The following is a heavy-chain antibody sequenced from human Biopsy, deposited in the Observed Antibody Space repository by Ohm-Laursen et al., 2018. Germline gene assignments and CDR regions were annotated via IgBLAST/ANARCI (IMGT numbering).Heavy chain of an antibody. CDR3: ARWETALGRSLDS. V-gene: IGHV1-8*01. CDR1: GYTFTSHD. CDR2: MSPNTGNT. D-gene: IGHD5-18*01. Sequence: GASVKVSCKAYGYTFTSHDINWVRQATGQGLEWMGWMSPNTGNTAYAQRFQDRVTMTSDTSTGIAYMELTSLTYDDTAVYFCARWETALGRSLDSWGQGTLVAVSS. J-gene: IGHJ4*02.